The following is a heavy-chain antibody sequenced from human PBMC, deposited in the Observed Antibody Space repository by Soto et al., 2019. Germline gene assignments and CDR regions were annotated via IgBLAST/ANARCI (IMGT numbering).Heavy chain of an antibody. Sequence: GSLRLSCAASGFTFSSYAMSWVRQAPGKGLEWVSAISGSGGSTYYADSVKGRFTISRDNSKNTLYLQMNSLRAEDTALYYCAKDLIAVAATYYFDYWGQGTLVTVSS. D-gene: IGHD6-19*01. CDR3: AKDLIAVAATYYFDY. CDR2: ISGSGGST. CDR1: GFTFSSYA. V-gene: IGHV3-23*01. J-gene: IGHJ4*02.